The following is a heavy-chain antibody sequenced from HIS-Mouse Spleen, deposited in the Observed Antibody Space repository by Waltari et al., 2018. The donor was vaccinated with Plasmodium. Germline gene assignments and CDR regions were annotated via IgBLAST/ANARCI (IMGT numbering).Heavy chain of an antibody. CDR1: GGSISSSSYY. CDR2: IYYSGST. J-gene: IGHJ4*02. V-gene: IGHV4-39*07. D-gene: IGHD1-7*01. Sequence: QLQLQESGPGLVKPSETLSLTCTVSGGSISSSSYYWGWIRQPPGKGLEWIGGIYYSGSTYYNPSLKSRVTISVDTSKNQFSLKLSSVTAADTAVYYCARDRITGTSYFDYWGQGTLVTVSS. CDR3: ARDRITGTSYFDY.